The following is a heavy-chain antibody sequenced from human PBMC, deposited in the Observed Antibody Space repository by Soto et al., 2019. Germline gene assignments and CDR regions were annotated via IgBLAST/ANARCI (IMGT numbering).Heavy chain of an antibody. V-gene: IGHV4-39*01. CDR2: IYYSGST. D-gene: IGHD2-15*01. Sequence: QLQLQESGPGLVKPSETLSLTCTVSGGSISSSSYYWGWIRQPPGKGLEWIGSIYYSGSTYYNPSLKSRVTTSVDTPKNQFSLKLSSVTAADTAVYYCARPLYCSGGSCYTWFAPWGQGTLVTVSS. J-gene: IGHJ5*02. CDR1: GGSISSSSYY. CDR3: ARPLYCSGGSCYTWFAP.